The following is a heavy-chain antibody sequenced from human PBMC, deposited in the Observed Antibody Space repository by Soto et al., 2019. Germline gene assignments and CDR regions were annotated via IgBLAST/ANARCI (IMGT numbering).Heavy chain of an antibody. CDR1: GFTFSNFA. CDR2: ITNSGGST. V-gene: IGHV3-23*01. CDR3: AKTIPPFQNGPYYYYGMDV. D-gene: IGHD1-1*01. J-gene: IGHJ6*02. Sequence: GGSLRLSCAASGFTFSNFAMSWVRQAPGKGLEWVSAITNSGGSTYYADSVKGRFTISRDNSKNTLYLQVSSLRAEDTAIYYCAKTIPPFQNGPYYYYGMDVWGQGTTVTVSS.